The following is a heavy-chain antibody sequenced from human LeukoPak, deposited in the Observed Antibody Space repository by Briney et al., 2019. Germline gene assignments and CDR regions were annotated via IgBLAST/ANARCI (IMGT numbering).Heavy chain of an antibody. CDR3: ARGSFPGYDFDY. J-gene: IGHJ4*02. Sequence: SETLSLTCTVSGGSISNYYWSWIRQPPGKGLEWIGDIYYSGSTNYNPSLKSRVTISVDTSENLFSLNLSSVTAADTAVYYCARGSFPGYDFDYWGQGTLVTVSS. D-gene: IGHD5-12*01. CDR1: GGSISNYY. CDR2: IYYSGST. V-gene: IGHV4-59*08.